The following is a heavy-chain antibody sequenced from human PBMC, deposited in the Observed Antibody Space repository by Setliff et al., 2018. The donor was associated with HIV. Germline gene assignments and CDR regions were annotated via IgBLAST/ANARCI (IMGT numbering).Heavy chain of an antibody. V-gene: IGHV3-7*01. Sequence: GGSLRLSCAASGFTFSNFYMSWVRQAPGKGLEWVGNIRADGSAKFYAESVQGRFTVSRDNAKNSVFLQMSSLRVEDTGIYYCARGGGYEYGRYSYYGMDVWGRGTTVTVSS. CDR2: IRADGSAK. J-gene: IGHJ6*02. CDR3: ARGGGYEYGRYSYYGMDV. D-gene: IGHD5-12*01. CDR1: GFTFSNFY.